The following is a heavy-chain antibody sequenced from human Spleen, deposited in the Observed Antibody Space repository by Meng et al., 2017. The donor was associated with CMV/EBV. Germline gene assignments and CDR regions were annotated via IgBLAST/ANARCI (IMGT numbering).Heavy chain of an antibody. D-gene: IGHD6-13*01. J-gene: IGHJ4*02. CDR1: GGSISSYY. Sequence: SETLSLTCTVSGGSISSYYWSWIRQPPGKGLEWIGYIYYSVNTNYNPSLKSRVTISVDTSKNQFSLKLSSVTAADTAVYYCASLYSSSFSYFDYWGQGTLVTVSS. CDR2: IYYSVNT. CDR3: ASLYSSSFSYFDY. V-gene: IGHV4-59*01.